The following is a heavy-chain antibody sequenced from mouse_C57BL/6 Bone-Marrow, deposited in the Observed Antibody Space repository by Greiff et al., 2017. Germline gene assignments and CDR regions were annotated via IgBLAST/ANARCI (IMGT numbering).Heavy chain of an antibody. J-gene: IGHJ4*01. CDR3: ARCPYGNYPCYAMEY. CDR2: IHPNSGST. Sequence: VQLQQPGAELVKPGASVQLSCTASGYTFTSYWMHWVQQRPGQGLVWIGMIHPNSGSTNYNETFKSQVTLTVAQSYSTVYMLLSSLTSEDSAVNYGARCPYGNYPCYAMEYWGQGTSVTVSS. CDR1: GYTFTSYW. V-gene: IGHV1-64*01. D-gene: IGHD2-1*01.